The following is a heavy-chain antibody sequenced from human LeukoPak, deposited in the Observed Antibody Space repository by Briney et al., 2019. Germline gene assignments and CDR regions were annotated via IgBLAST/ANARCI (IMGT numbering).Heavy chain of an antibody. J-gene: IGHJ3*02. CDR1: GFTFSSYA. Sequence: GSLRLSCAASGFTFSSYAMSRVRQAPGKGLEWVSAISGSGGSTYYADSVKGRFTISRDNSKNTLYLQMNSLRAEDTAVYYCAKDKIVVVVAATDAFDIWGQGTMVTVSS. CDR3: AKDKIVVVVAATDAFDI. V-gene: IGHV3-23*01. CDR2: ISGSGGST. D-gene: IGHD2-15*01.